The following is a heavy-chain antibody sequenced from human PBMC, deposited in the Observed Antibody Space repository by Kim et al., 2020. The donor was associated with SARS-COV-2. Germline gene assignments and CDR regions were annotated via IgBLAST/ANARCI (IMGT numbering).Heavy chain of an antibody. CDR1: GFTFSSYA. J-gene: IGHJ5*02. CDR2: ISGSGGST. D-gene: IGHD2-15*01. CDR3: AKDLSGYCSGGSCWGGPNWFDP. V-gene: IGHV3-23*01. Sequence: GGSLRLSCAASGFTFSSYAMSWVRQAPGKGLEWVSAISGSGGSTYYADSVKGRFTISRDNSKNTLYLQMNSLRAEDTAVYYCAKDLSGYCSGGSCWGGPNWFDPWGQGTLVTVSS.